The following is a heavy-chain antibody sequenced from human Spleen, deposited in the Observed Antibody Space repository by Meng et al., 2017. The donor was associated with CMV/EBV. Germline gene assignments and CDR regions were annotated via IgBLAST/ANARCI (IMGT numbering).Heavy chain of an antibody. CDR1: GYTFTGYY. Sequence: ASVKVSCKASGYTFTGYYIHWVRQAPGQGLEWMGWIDPSSGATNYTQKFRGRVTVTSDTSIRTACMELNGLTSDDTAVYYCGREFPRWGLEFDYWGQGTLVTVSS. V-gene: IGHV1-2*02. CDR2: IDPSSGAT. D-gene: IGHD2-21*01. J-gene: IGHJ4*02. CDR3: GREFPRWGLEFDY.